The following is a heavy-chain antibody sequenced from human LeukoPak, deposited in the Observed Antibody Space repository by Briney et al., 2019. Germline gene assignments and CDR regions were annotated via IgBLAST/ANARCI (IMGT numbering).Heavy chain of an antibody. CDR3: ARDGEGWDQNRGDYYYGMDV. V-gene: IGHV1-69*01. Sequence: SVKVSCKASGGTFISYAISWVRQAPGQGLEWMGGIIPIFGTANYAQKFQGRVTITADESTSTAYMELRSLRSDDTAVYYCARDGEGWDQNRGDYYYGMDVWGQGTTVTVSS. CDR1: GGTFISYA. CDR2: IIPIFGTA. J-gene: IGHJ6*02. D-gene: IGHD1-14*01.